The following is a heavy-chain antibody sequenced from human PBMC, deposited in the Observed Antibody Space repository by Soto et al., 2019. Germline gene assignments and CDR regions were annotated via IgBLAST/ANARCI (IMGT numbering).Heavy chain of an antibody. Sequence: QLQLQESGPGLVKPSETLSLTCTVSGGSISSSSYYWGWIRQPPGKGLEWIGSIYYSGSTYYNPSLKSRVTISVDTSKNQFSLKLSSVTAADTAVYYCARPNSSSLSWYYFDYWGQGTLVTVSS. J-gene: IGHJ4*02. CDR3: ARPNSSSLSWYYFDY. CDR1: GGSISSSSYY. D-gene: IGHD6-13*01. CDR2: IYYSGST. V-gene: IGHV4-39*01.